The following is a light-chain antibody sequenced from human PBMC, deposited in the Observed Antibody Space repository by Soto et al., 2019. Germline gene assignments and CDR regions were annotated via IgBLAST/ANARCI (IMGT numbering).Light chain of an antibody. CDR1: SSNIGAGYD. CDR3: QSYDSSLSGSGV. Sequence: QSVLPKPPSVSGAPGQRVTISCTGSSSNIGAGYDVHWYQQLPGTAPKLLIYGNSNRPSGVPDRFSGSKSGTSASLAITGLQAEDEADYYCQSYDSSLSGSGVFGTGTKVTVL. V-gene: IGLV1-40*01. J-gene: IGLJ1*01. CDR2: GNS.